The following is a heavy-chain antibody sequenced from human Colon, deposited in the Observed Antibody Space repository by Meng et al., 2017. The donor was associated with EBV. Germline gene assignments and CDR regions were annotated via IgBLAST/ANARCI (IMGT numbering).Heavy chain of an antibody. Sequence: QVRLQVSGPGLVKPSXXXXXTCTVSGGSINSGDYYWSWIRQPPGKGLEWIGYIYYTGSTYYNPSLKSRVTISMDTSKNQFSLRLSSVTAADTAVYYCARVGQWLPIDYWGQGTLVTVSS. D-gene: IGHD6-19*01. CDR1: GGSINSGDYY. J-gene: IGHJ4*02. V-gene: IGHV4-30-4*01. CDR2: IYYTGST. CDR3: ARVGQWLPIDY.